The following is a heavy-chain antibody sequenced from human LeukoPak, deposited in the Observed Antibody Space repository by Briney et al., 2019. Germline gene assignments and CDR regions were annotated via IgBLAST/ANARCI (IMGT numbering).Heavy chain of an antibody. D-gene: IGHD1-7*01. CDR3: ARGQTNWNYMAWFDT. CDR1: GGSFSGYY. J-gene: IGHJ5*02. CDR2: INHSGST. Sequence: SETLSLTCAVYGGSFSGYYWSWIRQPPGKGLEWIGEINHSGSTNYNPSLKSRVTISVDTSKNKFSLKLSSVTAADTAVYYCARGQTNWNYMAWFDTWGQGTLVTVSS. V-gene: IGHV4-34*01.